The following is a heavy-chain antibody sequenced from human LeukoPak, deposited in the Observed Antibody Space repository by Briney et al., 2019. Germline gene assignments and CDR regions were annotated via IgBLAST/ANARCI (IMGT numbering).Heavy chain of an antibody. CDR1: GFTFSNYW. Sequence: PGGSLRLSCAASGFTFSNYWMHWVRQVPGEGLVWVSRTNTDGRTTTYADSVKGRFTISRDNAKNTLYLQMNSLRVDDTAVYFCARIEDRAAAFDSWGQGTLVTVSS. J-gene: IGHJ4*02. CDR3: ARIEDRAAAFDS. CDR2: TNTDGRTT. D-gene: IGHD2-15*01. V-gene: IGHV3-74*01.